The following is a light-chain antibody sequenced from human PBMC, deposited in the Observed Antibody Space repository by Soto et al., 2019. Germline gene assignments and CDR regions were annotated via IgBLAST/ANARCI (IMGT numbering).Light chain of an antibody. CDR3: AAWDGIGNGLYV. CDR2: GSD. V-gene: IGLV1-44*01. Sequence: QSVLTQPPSASGTPGQRVTISCSGSSSNIGTHTVNWYQQLPGTSHQLLIYGSDQRPSGVTDRFSGSKSGTSASLTISGLQSEDDADYYCAAWDGIGNGLYVFGTGTKLTVL. J-gene: IGLJ1*01. CDR1: SSNIGTHT.